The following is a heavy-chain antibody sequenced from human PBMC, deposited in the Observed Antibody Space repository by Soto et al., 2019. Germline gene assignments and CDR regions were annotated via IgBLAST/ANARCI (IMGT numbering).Heavy chain of an antibody. CDR2: ISAYNGNT. Sequence: QVQLVQSGAEVKKPGASVKVSCKASGYTFTSYGISWVRQAPGQGRGWMGWISAYNGNTNYAQKLQGRVTMNTDTSPSTASMERRSPRSEDTAVYYCAREYGSGSRLAYWGQGPLVTVSS. J-gene: IGHJ4*02. CDR3: AREYGSGSRLAY. D-gene: IGHD3-10*01. CDR1: GYTFTSYG. V-gene: IGHV1-18*01.